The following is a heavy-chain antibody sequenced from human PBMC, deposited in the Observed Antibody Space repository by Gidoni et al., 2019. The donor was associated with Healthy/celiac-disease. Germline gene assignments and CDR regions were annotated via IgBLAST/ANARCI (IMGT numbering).Heavy chain of an antibody. J-gene: IGHJ6*02. CDR1: GYSFTSYW. Sequence: EVQLVQSVAEVKKPGESLKISCKGSGYSFTSYWIGWVRQMPGKGLEWMGIIYSGDSDTRYSPSFQSQVTSSADKSISTAYLQWSSLKASDTAMYYCARVAVGVSYYYYGMDVWGQGTTVTVSS. CDR2: IYSGDSDT. V-gene: IGHV5-51*03. D-gene: IGHD1-26*01. CDR3: ARVAVGVSYYYYGMDV.